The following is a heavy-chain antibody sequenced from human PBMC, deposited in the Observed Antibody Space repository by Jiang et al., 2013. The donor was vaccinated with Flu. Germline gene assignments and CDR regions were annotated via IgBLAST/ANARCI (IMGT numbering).Heavy chain of an antibody. Sequence: GAEVKKPGASVKVSCKASAYTFTRYYMHWVRRAPGQGLEWMGWINPDSGDTNYAQKFQGRVTMTRDTSISTAYMELSSLKSDDTAVYYCARDPRYSSGWFTIDYWGQGTLVTVSS. CDR2: INPDSGDT. CDR3: ARDPRYSSGWFTIDY. D-gene: IGHD6-19*01. V-gene: IGHV1-2*02. J-gene: IGHJ4*02. CDR1: AYTFTRYY.